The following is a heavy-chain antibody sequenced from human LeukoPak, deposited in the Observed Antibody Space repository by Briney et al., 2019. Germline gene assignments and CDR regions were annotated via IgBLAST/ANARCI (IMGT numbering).Heavy chain of an antibody. J-gene: IGHJ1*01. CDR3: ASVEYSSSAQYFQH. Sequence: SETLSLTRTVSGGSISSYYWSWIRQPPGKGLEWIGYIYYSGSTNYNPSLKSRVTISVDTSKNQFSLKLSSVTAADTAVYYCASVEYSSSAQYFQHWGQGTLVTVSS. CDR1: GGSISSYY. V-gene: IGHV4-59*01. D-gene: IGHD6-6*01. CDR2: IYYSGST.